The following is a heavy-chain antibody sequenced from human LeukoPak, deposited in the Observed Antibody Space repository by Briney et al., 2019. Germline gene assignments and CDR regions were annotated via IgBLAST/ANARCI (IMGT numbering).Heavy chain of an antibody. CDR3: ATGYYDFWSGYLHAFDI. CDR1: GFTFSNYW. Sequence: PGGSLRLSCADFGFTFSNYWMSWVRQAPGKGLEWVANIKQDGSEKYYVDSVKGRFTISRDNAKNSLYLQMNSLRAEDTAVYYCATGYYDFWSGYLHAFDIWGQGTMVTVSS. J-gene: IGHJ3*02. V-gene: IGHV3-7*01. D-gene: IGHD3-3*01. CDR2: IKQDGSEK.